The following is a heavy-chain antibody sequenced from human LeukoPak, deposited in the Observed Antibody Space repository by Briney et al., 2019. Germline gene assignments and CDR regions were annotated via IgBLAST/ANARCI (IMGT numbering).Heavy chain of an antibody. CDR3: ARGAEQQLVRHAPPSYGMDV. J-gene: IGHJ6*02. V-gene: IGHV1-8*01. CDR2: MNPNGGNT. CDR1: GYTFTSYD. D-gene: IGHD6-13*01. Sequence: ASVKVSCKASGYTFTSYDINWVRQATGQGLEWMGWMNPNGGNTGYAQKFQGRVTMTRNTSISTAYMELSSLRSEDTAVYYCARGAEQQLVRHAPPSYGMDVWGQGTTVTVSS.